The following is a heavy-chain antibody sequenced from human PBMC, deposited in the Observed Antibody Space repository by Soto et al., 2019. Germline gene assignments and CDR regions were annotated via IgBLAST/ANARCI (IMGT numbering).Heavy chain of an antibody. J-gene: IGHJ6*02. Sequence: GGSLRLSCAASGFTFSSYAMSWVRQAPGKGLEWVSAISGSGGSTYYADSVKGRFTISRDNSKNTLYLQMNSLRAEDTAVYYCANVDTAMDPYYYYGMDVWGQGTTVTVSS. D-gene: IGHD5-18*01. CDR2: ISGSGGST. V-gene: IGHV3-23*01. CDR1: GFTFSSYA. CDR3: ANVDTAMDPYYYYGMDV.